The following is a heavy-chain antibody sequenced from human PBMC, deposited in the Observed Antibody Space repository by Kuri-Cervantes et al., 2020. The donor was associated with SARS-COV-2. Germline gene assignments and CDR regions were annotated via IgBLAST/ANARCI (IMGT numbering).Heavy chain of an antibody. CDR1: GFTFSSYW. Sequence: GESLRLSCAASGFTFSSYWMSWVHQAPGKGLEWVANIKQDGSEKYYVDSVKGRFTISRDNAKNSLYLQMNSLRAEDTAVYYCARPQSTWELGSGWWTGWFDPWGQGTLVTVSS. CDR3: ARPQSTWELGSGWWTGWFDP. D-gene: IGHD1-26*01. CDR2: IKQDGSEK. J-gene: IGHJ5*02. V-gene: IGHV3-7*01.